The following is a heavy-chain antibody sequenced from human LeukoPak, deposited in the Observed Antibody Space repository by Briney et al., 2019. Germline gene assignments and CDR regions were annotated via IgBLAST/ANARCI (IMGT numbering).Heavy chain of an antibody. CDR1: GFTFSSYW. D-gene: IGHD1-26*01. CDR3: ARRRSYSGSYWGLFDY. V-gene: IGHV3-7*01. J-gene: IGHJ4*02. Sequence: GGSLRLSCAASGFTFSSYWMSWVRQAPGKGLEWVANIKQDGSEKYYVDSVKGRFTISRDNAKNSLYLQMNSLRAEDTAVYYCARRRSYSGSYWGLFDYWGQGTLVTVSS. CDR2: IKQDGSEK.